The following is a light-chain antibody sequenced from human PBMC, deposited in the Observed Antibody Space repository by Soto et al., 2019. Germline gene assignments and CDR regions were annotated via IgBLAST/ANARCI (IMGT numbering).Light chain of an antibody. Sequence: DIQMTQSPSSLSASVGDRVTITCQASQDISDYLNWYQQKPGKAPKLLIYDASNLETGVPSRLSGSGSVSDFTFTFSSLQPEDIATYYCQQYDNLLALTFGGGTKVDIK. J-gene: IGKJ4*01. CDR2: DAS. CDR3: QQYDNLLALT. V-gene: IGKV1-33*01. CDR1: QDISDY.